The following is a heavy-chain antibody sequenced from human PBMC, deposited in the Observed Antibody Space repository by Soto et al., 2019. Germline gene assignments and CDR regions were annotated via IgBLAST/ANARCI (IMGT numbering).Heavy chain of an antibody. V-gene: IGHV2-70*01. CDR3: ARIHDYDILTGHRGGFDY. Sequence: SGPTLVNPTQTLTLTCTFSGFSLSTSGMCVSWIRQPPGKALEWLALIDWDDDKYYSTSLKTRLTISKDTSKNQVVLTMTNMDPVDTATYYCARIHDYDILTGHRGGFDYWGQGTLVTVSS. J-gene: IGHJ4*02. CDR2: IDWDDDK. CDR1: GFSLSTSGMC. D-gene: IGHD3-9*01.